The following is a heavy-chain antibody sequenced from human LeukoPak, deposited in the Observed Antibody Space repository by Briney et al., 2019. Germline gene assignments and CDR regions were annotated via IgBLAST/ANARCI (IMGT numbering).Heavy chain of an antibody. J-gene: IGHJ4*02. CDR3: ARGITMIAHRYYFDY. CDR1: GGSISSYY. D-gene: IGHD3-22*01. CDR2: IYYSGST. Sequence: SETLSPTCTVSGGSISSYYWSWIRQPPGKGLEWIGYIYYSGSTNYNPSLKSRVTISVDTSKNQFSLKLSSVTAADTAVYYCARGITMIAHRYYFDYWGQGTLVTVSS. V-gene: IGHV4-59*01.